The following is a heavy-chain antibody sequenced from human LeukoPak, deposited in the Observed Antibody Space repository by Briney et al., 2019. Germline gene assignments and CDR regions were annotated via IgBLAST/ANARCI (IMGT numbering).Heavy chain of an antibody. CDR2: IRGSGDRT. D-gene: IGHD1-26*01. CDR3: AKDSKIVGATFRSYHYMDV. J-gene: IGHJ6*03. V-gene: IGHV3-23*01. Sequence: GGSLRLSCAASGFTFRNYAMHWVRQAPGKGLEWVSAIRGSGDRTHYADSVKGRFTISRDNSKNTLYLQMNSLRAEDTAVYYCAKDSKIVGATFRSYHYMDVWGKGTAVTVSS. CDR1: GFTFRNYA.